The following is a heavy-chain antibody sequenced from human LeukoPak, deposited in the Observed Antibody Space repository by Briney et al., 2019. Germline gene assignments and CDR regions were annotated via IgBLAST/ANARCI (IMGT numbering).Heavy chain of an antibody. V-gene: IGHV1-24*01. D-gene: IGHD5-18*01. J-gene: IGHJ6*02. Sequence: ASVKVSCKVSGYTLTESSMHWVRQAPGKGLEWMGGFDPEDGETIYAQKFQGRVTMTEDTSTDTAYMELSSLRSEDTAVYYCATEKVGRRGIQLWLYYGMDVWGQGTTVTVSS. CDR2: FDPEDGET. CDR3: ATEKVGRRGIQLWLYYGMDV. CDR1: GYTLTESS.